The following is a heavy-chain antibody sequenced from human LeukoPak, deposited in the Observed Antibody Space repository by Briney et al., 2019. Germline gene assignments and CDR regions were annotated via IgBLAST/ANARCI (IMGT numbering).Heavy chain of an antibody. V-gene: IGHV3-30*18. CDR1: GFTFRSHG. J-gene: IGHJ4*02. Sequence: GKSLRLSCAASGFTFRSHGMHWVRQAPGKGLEWVAIISDDGERKFYADSVRGRITISRDKSKNTLFLQMNSLRADDTAVYFCAKDLSGHWCIDYWGQGTLVTVSS. D-gene: IGHD4/OR15-4a*01. CDR2: ISDDGERK. CDR3: AKDLSGHWCIDY.